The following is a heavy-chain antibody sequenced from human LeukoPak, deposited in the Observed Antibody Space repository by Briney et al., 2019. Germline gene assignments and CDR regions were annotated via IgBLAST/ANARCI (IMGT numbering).Heavy chain of an antibody. D-gene: IGHD2-2*01. J-gene: IGHJ4*02. CDR1: GFTFSSYS. V-gene: IGHV3-48*04. Sequence: GGSLRLSCAASGFTFSSYSMNWVRQAPGKGLEWVSYISSSRSTIYYADSVKGRFTISRDNAKNSLYLQMNSLRAEDTAVYYCARIKSRGYCSSTSCYEDYWGQGTLVTVSS. CDR3: ARIKSRGYCSSTSCYEDY. CDR2: ISSSRSTI.